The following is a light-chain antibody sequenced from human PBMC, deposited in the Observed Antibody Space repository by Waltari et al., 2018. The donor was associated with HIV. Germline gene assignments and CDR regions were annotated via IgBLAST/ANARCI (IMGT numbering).Light chain of an antibody. Sequence: EIVLTQPPATLSLSPGERATLPCRASQSVSSYLAWYQQKPGQAPRLLIYDAFKRATGIPARFSGSGSGTDFTLTISSLEPEDFAVYYCQQRSNWPPWTFGQGTKVEIK. CDR2: DAF. CDR1: QSVSSY. V-gene: IGKV3-11*01. J-gene: IGKJ1*01. CDR3: QQRSNWPPWT.